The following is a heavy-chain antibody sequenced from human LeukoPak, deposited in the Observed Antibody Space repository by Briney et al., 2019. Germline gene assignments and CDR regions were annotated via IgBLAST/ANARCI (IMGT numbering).Heavy chain of an antibody. V-gene: IGHV4-31*03. J-gene: IGHJ4*02. CDR1: GGSISSGDYY. Sequence: SQTLSLTCTVSGGSISSGDYYWSWIRQHPGKGLEWIGNIYYSGSTYYNPSLKSRVTISVDTSKSQFSLKLSSVTAADTAVYYLGRGGYCSRYYYLLDFWGQGTLVTVSS. D-gene: IGHD2-2*01. CDR2: IYYSGST. CDR3: GRGGYCSRYYYLLDF.